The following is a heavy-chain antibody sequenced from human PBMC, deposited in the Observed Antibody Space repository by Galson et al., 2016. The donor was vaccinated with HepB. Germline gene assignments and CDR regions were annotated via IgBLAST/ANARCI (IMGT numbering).Heavy chain of an antibody. CDR3: AREIGSSTCLDN. J-gene: IGHJ4*02. Sequence: SLRLSCAASGFTFSNFAMSWVRQASGKGLEWVSSISSSSGYIYYADSVKGRFTISRDNAKNSLFLQMNSLRAEDTALYYCAREIGSSTCLDNWGQGILVTVSS. CDR2: ISSSSGYI. D-gene: IGHD6-13*01. V-gene: IGHV3-21*01. CDR1: GFTFSNFA.